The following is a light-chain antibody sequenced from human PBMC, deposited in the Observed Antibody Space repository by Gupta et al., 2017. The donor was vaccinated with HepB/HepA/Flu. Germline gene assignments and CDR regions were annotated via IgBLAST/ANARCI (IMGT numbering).Light chain of an antibody. CDR2: GKN. CDR3: NSQDSSRNHVV. J-gene: IGLJ2*01. V-gene: IGLV3-19*01. CDR1: SLRSYY. Sequence: SSELTQDPAVSVALGQTVRITCQGDSLRSYYASWYQQKPGQAPVLVIYGKNNRPSGIPDRFSGSSSGNTAPLTITGAQAEDEADYYCNSQDSSRNHVVFGGGTKLTVL.